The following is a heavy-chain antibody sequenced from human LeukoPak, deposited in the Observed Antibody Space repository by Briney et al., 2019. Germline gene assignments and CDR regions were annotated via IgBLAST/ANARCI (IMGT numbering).Heavy chain of an antibody. Sequence: PGGSLRLSCAASGFTFDDYAMHWVRQAPGKGLEWVSGISWNSGSIGYADSVKGRFTISRDNAKNSLYLQMNSLRAEDMALYYCAKDFRSWQQPHAFDIWGQGTMVTVSS. J-gene: IGHJ3*02. CDR1: GFTFDDYA. V-gene: IGHV3-9*03. D-gene: IGHD6-13*01. CDR2: ISWNSGSI. CDR3: AKDFRSWQQPHAFDI.